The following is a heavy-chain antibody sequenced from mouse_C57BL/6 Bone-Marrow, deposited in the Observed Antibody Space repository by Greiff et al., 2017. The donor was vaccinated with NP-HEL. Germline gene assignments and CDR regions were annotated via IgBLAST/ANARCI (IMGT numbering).Heavy chain of an antibody. V-gene: IGHV1-52*01. CDR1: GYTFTSYW. CDR3: ARKRNMGWGDY. J-gene: IGHJ2*01. D-gene: IGHD3-3*01. CDR2: IDPSDSET. Sequence: QVQLQQPGAELVRPGSSVKLSCKASGYTFTSYWMHWVKQRPIQGLEWIGNIDPSDSETHYNQKFKDKATLTVDKSSSTTYLQLSSRTSEDAAVDYGARKRNMGWGDYWGQGTTLTVSS.